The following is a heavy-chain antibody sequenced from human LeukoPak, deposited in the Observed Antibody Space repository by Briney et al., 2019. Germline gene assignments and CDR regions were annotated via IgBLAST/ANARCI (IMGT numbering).Heavy chain of an antibody. J-gene: IGHJ3*02. V-gene: IGHV3-66*01. CDR3: ARANYYDSSGYLGAFDI. Sequence: PGGSLRLSCAASGFTVSSNYMSWVRQAPGKGLEWVSVIYSGGSTYYADSVKGRFTISRDNSKNTLHLQMNSLRAEDTAVYYCARANYYDSSGYLGAFDIWGQGTMVTVSS. CDR2: IYSGGST. CDR1: GFTVSSNY. D-gene: IGHD3-22*01.